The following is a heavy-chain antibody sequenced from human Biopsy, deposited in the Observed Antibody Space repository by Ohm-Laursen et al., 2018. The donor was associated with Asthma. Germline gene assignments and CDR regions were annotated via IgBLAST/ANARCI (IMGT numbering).Heavy chain of an antibody. CDR2: TSYDGANN. V-gene: IGHV3-30-3*01. CDR1: GFSFHNYP. Sequence: SLRLPCAASGFSFHNYPMHWVRQAPGKGLEWVALTSYDGANNCYADSVKGRFTISRDNSENTVSLQMNSLTTADTAVYYCARSKVAGRSYYFDYWGQGTLVTVSS. CDR3: ARSKVAGRSYYFDY. D-gene: IGHD6-19*01. J-gene: IGHJ4*02.